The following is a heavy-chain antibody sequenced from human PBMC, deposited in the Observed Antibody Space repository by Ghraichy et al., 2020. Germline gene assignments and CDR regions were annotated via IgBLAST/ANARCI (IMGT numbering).Heavy chain of an antibody. CDR2: IDEDGSEK. Sequence: GGSLRLSCAASGFTFSGYWMSWVRQAPGKGLEWVANIDEDGSEKYYVDSVKGRFTISRDNAKKSLYLQMDSLRAEDTAVYYCARGQGWDDYWGQGTLVTVSS. CDR3: ARGQGWDDY. D-gene: IGHD1-26*01. V-gene: IGHV3-7*03. CDR1: GFTFSGYW. J-gene: IGHJ4*02.